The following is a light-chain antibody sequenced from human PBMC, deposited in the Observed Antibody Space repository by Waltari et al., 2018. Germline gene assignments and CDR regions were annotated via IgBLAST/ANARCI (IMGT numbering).Light chain of an antibody. V-gene: IGLV1-44*01. CDR1: SSNTESTP. J-gene: IGLJ2*01. CDR2: SNS. Sequence: VVPQQPPASGPPGQRVTISCSGTSSNTESTPVNWYQQLPGRAPKLLIYSNSRRPSGVPDRFSASTSGRSASLVISGLQSDDEGNYYCASWDYSLNGVVYGGGTKLTVL. CDR3: ASWDYSLNGVV.